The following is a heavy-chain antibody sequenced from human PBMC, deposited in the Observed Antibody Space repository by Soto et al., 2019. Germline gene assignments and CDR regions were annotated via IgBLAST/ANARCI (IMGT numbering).Heavy chain of an antibody. J-gene: IGHJ6*03. Sequence: SETLSLTCTVSGGSISSYYWSWIRQPPGKGLEWIGYIYYSGSTNYSPSLKSRVTISVDTSKNQFSLKLSSVTAADTAVYYCARHRVEGSYYYYMDVWGKGTTVTVSS. D-gene: IGHD1-26*01. CDR2: IYYSGST. CDR1: GGSISSYY. CDR3: ARHRVEGSYYYYMDV. V-gene: IGHV4-59*08.